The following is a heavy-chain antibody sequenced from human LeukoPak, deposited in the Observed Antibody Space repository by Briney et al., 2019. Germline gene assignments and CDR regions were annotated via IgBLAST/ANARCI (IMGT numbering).Heavy chain of an antibody. V-gene: IGHV3-7*01. CDR2: INPAGTET. J-gene: IGHJ4*02. Sequence: GGSLRLSRAASGFSFSAYWMTWVRQAPGTGLEWVANINPAGTETYYVDPVKGRFTISRDNAKNLLYLQMNSLRAEDTAVYYCARFGYVAAVDLWGQGTLVTVSS. CDR3: ARFGYVAAVDL. D-gene: IGHD2-15*01. CDR1: GFSFSAYW.